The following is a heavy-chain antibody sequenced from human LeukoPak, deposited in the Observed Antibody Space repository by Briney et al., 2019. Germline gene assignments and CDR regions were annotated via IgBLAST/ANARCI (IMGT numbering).Heavy chain of an antibody. D-gene: IGHD3-16*02. CDR3: ARGRRYDYVWGSYRFYFDY. V-gene: IGHV3-7*01. Sequence: GGSLRLSCVASGFTFGKYWMSWVRQAPGKGLEWVANIKQDGSEKYYVDSVKGRFTISRDNAKNSLYLQMNSLRAEDTAVYYCARGRRYDYVWGSYRFYFDYWGQGTLVTVSS. J-gene: IGHJ4*02. CDR2: IKQDGSEK. CDR1: GFTFGKYW.